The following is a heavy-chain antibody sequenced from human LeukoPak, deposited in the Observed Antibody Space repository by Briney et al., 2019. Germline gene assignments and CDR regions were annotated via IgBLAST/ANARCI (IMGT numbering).Heavy chain of an antibody. D-gene: IGHD3-10*01. V-gene: IGHV4-34*01. CDR3: AREGNSGVRGVKVDY. CDR2: IDHSGST. Sequence: SETLSLTCAVYGGSFSGYYWSWIRQPPGKGPEWIGEIDHSGSTNYNPSLKSRVTISVDTSKNQFSLKLSSVTAADTAVYYCAREGNSGVRGVKVDYWGQGTLVTVSS. J-gene: IGHJ4*02. CDR1: GGSFSGYY.